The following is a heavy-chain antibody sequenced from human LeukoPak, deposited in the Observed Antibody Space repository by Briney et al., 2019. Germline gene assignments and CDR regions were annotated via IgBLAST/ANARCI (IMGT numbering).Heavy chain of an antibody. CDR1: GFTFSSYG. CDR2: ISSSGNTI. J-gene: IGHJ4*02. V-gene: IGHV3-48*03. Sequence: GGSLRLPCAASGFTFSSYGMNWVRQAPGKGLEWVSYISSSGNTIYYADSVKGRFTISRDNAKNSLYLRMNSLRAEDTALYYCARGLGPDYWGQGTLVTVSS. D-gene: IGHD3-9*01. CDR3: ARGLGPDY.